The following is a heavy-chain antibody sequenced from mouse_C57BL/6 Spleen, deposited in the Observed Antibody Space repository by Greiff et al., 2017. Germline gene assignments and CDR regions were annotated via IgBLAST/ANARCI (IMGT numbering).Heavy chain of an antibody. CDR2: ISDGGSYT. V-gene: IGHV5-4*01. Sequence: EVMLVESGGGLVKPGGSLKLSCAASGFTFSSYAMSWVRQTPEKRLEWVATISDGGSYTYYPDNVKGRFTISRDNAKNNLYLQMSHLKSEDTAMHYCAREGWDYWGQGTTLTVSS. D-gene: IGHD3-3*01. J-gene: IGHJ2*01. CDR3: AREGWDY. CDR1: GFTFSSYA.